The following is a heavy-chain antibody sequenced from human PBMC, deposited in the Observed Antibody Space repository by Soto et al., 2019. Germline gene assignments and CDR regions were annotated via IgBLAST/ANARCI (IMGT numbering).Heavy chain of an antibody. Sequence: PSETLSLTCTVSGGSINSNNYYWGWVRQPPGKRLEWIGSIYYSGAIYHNPSLKSRVTISVDTSNNHFSLEMPSVTAADTAMYYCARHVDDRIVGVSTFDHWGQGTLVTVSS. V-gene: IGHV4-39*01. D-gene: IGHD1-26*01. J-gene: IGHJ4*02. CDR2: IYYSGAI. CDR1: GGSINSNNYY. CDR3: ARHVDDRIVGVSTFDH.